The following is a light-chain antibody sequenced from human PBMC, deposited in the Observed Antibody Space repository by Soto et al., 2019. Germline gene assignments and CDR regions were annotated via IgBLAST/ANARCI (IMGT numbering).Light chain of an antibody. CDR3: ATWDDTLRGDV. CDR1: TSNIGNHY. Sequence: QSVLTQPPSASGTPGQMVSISCSGSTSNIGNHYVFWYQHLPGTAPKLLIFRNNQRPSGVPDRFSGSGSGTSASLAISGLRSEDEADYYCATWDDTLRGDVFGTGTKVTVL. J-gene: IGLJ1*01. CDR2: RNN. V-gene: IGLV1-47*01.